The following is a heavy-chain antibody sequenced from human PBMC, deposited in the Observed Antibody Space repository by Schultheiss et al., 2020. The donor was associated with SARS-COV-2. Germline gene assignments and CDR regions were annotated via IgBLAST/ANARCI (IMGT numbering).Heavy chain of an antibody. Sequence: SETLSLTCAISGDSVSSNSAAWNWIRQSPSRGLEWLGRTYYRSKWYNDYAVSVKSRITINPDTSKNQFSLQLNSVTPEDTAVYYCARQGEPRIAAAGSFDYWGQGTLVTGSS. CDR1: GDSVSSNSAA. CDR3: ARQGEPRIAAAGSFDY. V-gene: IGHV6-1*01. D-gene: IGHD6-13*01. J-gene: IGHJ4*02. CDR2: TYYRSKWYN.